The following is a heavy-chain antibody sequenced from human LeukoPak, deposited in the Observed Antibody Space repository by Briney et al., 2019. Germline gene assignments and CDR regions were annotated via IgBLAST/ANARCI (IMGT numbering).Heavy chain of an antibody. V-gene: IGHV3-33*01. D-gene: IGHD3-3*01. J-gene: IGHJ4*02. CDR2: IWYDGSNK. Sequence: PGGSLRLSCAASGFTFSSYGMHWVRQAPGKGLEWVAVIWYDGSNKYYADSVKGRFTISGDNSKNTLYLQMNSLRAEDTAVYYCARDPGRYDFWSGYSLPHYWGQGTLVTVSS. CDR3: ARDPGRYDFWSGYSLPHY. CDR1: GFTFSSYG.